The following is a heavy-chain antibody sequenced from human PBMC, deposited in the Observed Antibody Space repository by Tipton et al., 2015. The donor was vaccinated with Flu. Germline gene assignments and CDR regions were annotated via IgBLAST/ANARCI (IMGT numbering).Heavy chain of an antibody. V-gene: IGHV4-59*08. Sequence: TLSLTCTVSGGSISSYYWSWIRQPPGKGLEWIGYIYYSGSTNYNPSLKSRVTISVDTSKNQFSLKLSSVTAADTAVYYCAGGSSSWYYFDYWGQGTLVTVSS. CDR1: GGSISSYY. CDR2: IYYSGST. J-gene: IGHJ4*02. D-gene: IGHD6-13*01. CDR3: AGGSSSWYYFDY.